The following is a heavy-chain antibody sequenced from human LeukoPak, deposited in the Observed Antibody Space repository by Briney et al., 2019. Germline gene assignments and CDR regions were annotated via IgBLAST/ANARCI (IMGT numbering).Heavy chain of an antibody. CDR2: MNPKSGNT. CDR3: ARNYYHRDYYMDV. Sequence: GASVKVSCKASGYTFTSYDINWVRQVTGQGLEWMGWMNPKSGNTGYAQKFQGRVTITRNTSISTAYMEVSSLRYEDTAVYYCARNYYHRDYYMDVWGKGTTVTISS. D-gene: IGHD3-10*01. J-gene: IGHJ6*03. CDR1: GYTFTSYD. V-gene: IGHV1-8*03.